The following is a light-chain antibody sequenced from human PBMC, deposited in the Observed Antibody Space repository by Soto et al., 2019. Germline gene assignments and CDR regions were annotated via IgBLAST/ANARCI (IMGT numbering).Light chain of an antibody. V-gene: IGLV2-14*01. CDR3: SSYTTSITVV. CDR1: TSDVGNYNY. Sequence: QYALTQPASVSGSPGQSITISCTGTTSDVGNYNYVSWYQQHPGKAPKLIIYEVSNRPSGVSNRFSASKSGNTASLTISGLQAEDEADYYCSSYTTSITVVFGGGTKLTVL. J-gene: IGLJ2*01. CDR2: EVS.